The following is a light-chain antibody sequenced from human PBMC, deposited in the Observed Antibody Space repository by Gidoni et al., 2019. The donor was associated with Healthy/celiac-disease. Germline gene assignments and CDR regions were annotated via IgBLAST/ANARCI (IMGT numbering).Light chain of an antibody. J-gene: IGKJ4*01. Sequence: DIVMTQYPLSLPVTHGEPASISCRSSQSLLHSNGYNYLDWYLQKPGQSPQLLIYLGSNRASGVPDRFSGSGSGTDFTLKISRVEAEDVGVYYCMQALQTPLTFGGGTKVEIK. CDR2: LGS. V-gene: IGKV2-28*01. CDR1: QSLLHSNGYNY. CDR3: MQALQTPLT.